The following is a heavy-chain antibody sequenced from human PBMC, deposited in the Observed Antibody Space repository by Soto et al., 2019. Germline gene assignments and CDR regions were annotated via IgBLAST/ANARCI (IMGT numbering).Heavy chain of an antibody. V-gene: IGHV3-30-3*01. CDR3: ARSKGYCVSGSCDSPGTATHYALDV. CDR1: GFTLSSYA. D-gene: IGHD1-26*01. J-gene: IGHJ6*02. CDR2: ISYDGTNK. Sequence: QVQLVESGGGVVQPGRSLRLSCAASGFTLSSYAMYWVRQAPGKGLEWVALISYDGTNKHYADSMKGRFTISRDNFKGTVFLQMNSLRPNDTAKHYCARSKGYCVSGSCDSPGTATHYALDVWGHGTAVIVSS.